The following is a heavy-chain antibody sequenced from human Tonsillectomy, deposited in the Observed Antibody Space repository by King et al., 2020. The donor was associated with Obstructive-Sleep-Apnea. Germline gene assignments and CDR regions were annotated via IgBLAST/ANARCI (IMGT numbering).Heavy chain of an antibody. CDR1: GFTVSSNY. CDR2: IYSGGST. V-gene: IGHV3-53*04. J-gene: IGHJ3*02. D-gene: IGHD3-10*01. Sequence: VQLVESGGGLVQPGGSLRLYCAASGFTVSSNYMSWVRQAPGKGLEWVSVIYSGGSTYYADSVKGRFTISRHNSKNTLYLQMNSLRAEDTAVYYCARANYYGSGGMTFDIWGQGTMVTVSS. CDR3: ARANYYGSGGMTFDI.